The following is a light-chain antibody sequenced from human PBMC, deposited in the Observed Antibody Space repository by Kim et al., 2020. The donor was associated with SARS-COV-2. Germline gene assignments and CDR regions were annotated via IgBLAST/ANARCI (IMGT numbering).Light chain of an antibody. V-gene: IGKV3-11*01. CDR1: HSVNTY. Sequence: LSPGESATLSCRASHSVNTYLAWYQQRPGQSHRLLIFDASNRAPGIPARFSGSGSGTDFTLTISSLEPEDFAIYYCQQRSNWPLTFGGGTKVDIK. J-gene: IGKJ4*01. CDR3: QQRSNWPLT. CDR2: DAS.